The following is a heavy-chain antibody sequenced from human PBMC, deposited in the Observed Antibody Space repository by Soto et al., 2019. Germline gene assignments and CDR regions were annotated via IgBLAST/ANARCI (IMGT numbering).Heavy chain of an antibody. CDR1: GFIFNNYW. J-gene: IGHJ4*02. CDR2: INPAGSDR. D-gene: IGHD1-26*01. Sequence: EVQLVESGGGLVQPGGSIRLSCAASGFIFNNYWINWVRQAPGKGLEWVANINPAGSDRRYVDSVKGRFTISRDNAKNSVYLQMNSLRDDDTAVYYCASARSSVGAPGGFIEFWGQGSLVTVSS. V-gene: IGHV3-7*03. CDR3: ASARSSVGAPGGFIEF.